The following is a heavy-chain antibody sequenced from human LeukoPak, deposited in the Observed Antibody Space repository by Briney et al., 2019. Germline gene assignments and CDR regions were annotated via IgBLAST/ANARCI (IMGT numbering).Heavy chain of an antibody. V-gene: IGHV4-34*01. CDR2: INHSGST. J-gene: IGHJ4*02. CDR3: ARDSSGYYIFDY. CDR1: GFTFSDYA. Sequence: GSLRLSCAASGFTFSDYAMSWVRQPPGKGLEWIGEINHSGSTNYNPSLKSRVTMSVDTSKNQFSLKLSSVTAADTAVYYCARDSSGYYIFDYWGQGTLVTVSS. D-gene: IGHD3-22*01.